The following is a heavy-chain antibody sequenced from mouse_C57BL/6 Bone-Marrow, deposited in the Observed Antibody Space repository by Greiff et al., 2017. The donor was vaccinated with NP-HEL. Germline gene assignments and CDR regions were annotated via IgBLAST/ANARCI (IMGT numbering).Heavy chain of an antibody. CDR2: IYPRSGNT. J-gene: IGHJ3*01. Sequence: QVQLQQSGAELARPGASVKLSCKASGYTFTSYGISWVKQRPGQGLEWIGEIYPRSGNTYYNEKFKGKATLTADKSSSTAYMELRSLTSEDSAVYFCAIIYYYGSNAYWGQGTLVTVSA. D-gene: IGHD1-1*01. V-gene: IGHV1-81*01. CDR3: AIIYYYGSNAY. CDR1: GYTFTSYG.